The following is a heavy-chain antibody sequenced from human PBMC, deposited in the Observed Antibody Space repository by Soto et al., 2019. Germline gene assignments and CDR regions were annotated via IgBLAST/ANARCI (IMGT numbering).Heavy chain of an antibody. D-gene: IGHD3-10*01. V-gene: IGHV1-2*04. CDR2: INPNSGGT. Sequence: ASVKVSCKASGYTFTGYYMHWVRQAPGQGLEWMGWINPNSGGTNYAQKFQGWVTMTRDTSISTAYMELSRLRSDDTAVYYCARDSTMVRGVIIAYYYYGMDVWG. CDR1: GYTFTGYY. CDR3: ARDSTMVRGVIIAYYYYGMDV. J-gene: IGHJ6*02.